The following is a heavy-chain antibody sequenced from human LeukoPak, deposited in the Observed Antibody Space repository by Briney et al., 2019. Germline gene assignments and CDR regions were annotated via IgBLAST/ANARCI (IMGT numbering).Heavy chain of an antibody. D-gene: IGHD6-19*01. J-gene: IGHJ6*02. CDR2: IYYSGTT. CDR1: GGSISSSSHY. CDR3: TRGPRGYSTGWYYGMDV. Sequence: SETLSLTCTVSGGSISSSSHYWGWIRQPPGKGLEWIGSIYYSGTTYYNPSLKSRVTISVDTSKNQFSLRLNSVTAADTAVYYCTRGPRGYSTGWYYGMDVRGQGTTVTVSS. V-gene: IGHV4-39*01.